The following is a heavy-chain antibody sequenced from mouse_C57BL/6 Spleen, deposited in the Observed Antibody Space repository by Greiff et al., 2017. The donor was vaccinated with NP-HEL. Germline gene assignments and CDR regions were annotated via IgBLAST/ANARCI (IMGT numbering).Heavy chain of an antibody. V-gene: IGHV1-69*01. D-gene: IGHD1-1*01. CDR3: ARGYYGSSLYWYFDV. J-gene: IGHJ1*03. CDR1: GYTFTSYW. Sequence: QVHVKQPGAELVMPGASVKLSCKASGYTFTSYWMHWVKQRPGQGLEWIGEIDPSDSYTKYNQKFKGKSTLTVDKSSSTAYMQLSRLTSDDSAVYYCARGYYGSSLYWYFDVWGTGTTVTVSS. CDR2: IDPSDSYT.